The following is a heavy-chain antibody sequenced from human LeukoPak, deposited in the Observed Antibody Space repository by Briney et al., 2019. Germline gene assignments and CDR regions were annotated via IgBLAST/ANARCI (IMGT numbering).Heavy chain of an antibody. CDR3: ARDSVGAIFDY. CDR2: IYSFGST. V-gene: IGHV4-4*07. J-gene: IGHJ4*02. D-gene: IGHD1-26*01. CDR1: GGSISSYY. Sequence: SETLSLTCTVSGGSISSYYWNWIRQPAGKGVEWIGRIYSFGSTYYNPSLRSRVTMSVDASKNQFSLSLTSVTAADTAVYYCARDSVGAIFDYWAQGTLVTVSS.